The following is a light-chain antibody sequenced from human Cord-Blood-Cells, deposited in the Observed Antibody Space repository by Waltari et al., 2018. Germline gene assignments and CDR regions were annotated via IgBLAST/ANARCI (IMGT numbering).Light chain of an antibody. Sequence: QSALTQPRSVSGSPGQSVTLSCTGTSSDVGGYNYVSWYQPHPGKAPKLMIYDVSKRPSGVPDRFSGSKSGNTASLTISGLQAEDEADYYCCSYAGSYTLVFGGGTKLTVL. CDR3: CSYAGSYTLV. J-gene: IGLJ2*01. V-gene: IGLV2-11*01. CDR2: DVS. CDR1: SSDVGGYNY.